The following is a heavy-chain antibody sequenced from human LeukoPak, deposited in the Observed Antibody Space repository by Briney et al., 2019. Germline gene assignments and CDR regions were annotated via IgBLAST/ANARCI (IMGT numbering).Heavy chain of an antibody. Sequence: HSETLSLTCTVSGGSISSSSYYWGWIRQPPGKGLEWIGSIYYSGSTYYNPPLKSRVTISEDTSKNQFSLKLRSVTAADTAVYYCARGPRFGELLWHWFDPWGQGTLVTVSS. V-gene: IGHV4-39*07. J-gene: IGHJ5*02. CDR3: ARGPRFGELLWHWFDP. CDR1: GGSISSSSYY. D-gene: IGHD3-10*01. CDR2: IYYSGST.